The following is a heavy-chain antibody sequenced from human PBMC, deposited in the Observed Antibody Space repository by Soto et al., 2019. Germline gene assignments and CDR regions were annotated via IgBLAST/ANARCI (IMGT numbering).Heavy chain of an antibody. J-gene: IGHJ4*02. D-gene: IGHD3-9*01. CDR2: ISAYNGNT. CDR1: GYTFTSYG. Sequence: ASVKVSCKASGYTFTSYGISWVRQAPGQGLEWMGWISAYNGNTNYAQKLQGRVTMTTDTSTSTAYMELRSLRSDDTAVYYCARDVRYFDWLLPPPRPYHFDYWGQGTLVTVSS. V-gene: IGHV1-18*01. CDR3: ARDVRYFDWLLPPPRPYHFDY.